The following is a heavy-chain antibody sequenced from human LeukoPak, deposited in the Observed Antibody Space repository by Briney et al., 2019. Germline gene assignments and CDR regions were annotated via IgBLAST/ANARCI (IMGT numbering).Heavy chain of an antibody. Sequence: GGSLRLSCKASGFTFGDYGMSWVRQAPGKGLEWVSGINWNGGSTGYADSVKGRFTIFRDNAKNSLYLQMNSLRAEDTALYYCARDRTGYYGSDYWGQGTLVTVSS. CDR3: ARDRTGYYGSDY. V-gene: IGHV3-20*04. CDR2: INWNGGST. J-gene: IGHJ4*02. CDR1: GFTFGDYG. D-gene: IGHD3/OR15-3a*01.